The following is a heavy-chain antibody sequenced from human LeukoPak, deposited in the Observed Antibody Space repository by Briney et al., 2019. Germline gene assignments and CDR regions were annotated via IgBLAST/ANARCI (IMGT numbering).Heavy chain of an antibody. D-gene: IGHD2-2*01. CDR3: ARGAVPATDRTALYYFDY. J-gene: IGHJ4*02. V-gene: IGHV1-46*01. CDR2: INPSGGST. Sequence: ASVKVSCKASGYTFTSYYMHWVRQAPGQGLEWMGIINPSGGSTSYAQKFQGRVTMTRDTSTSTVYMELSSLRSEDTAVYYCARGAVPATDRTALYYFDYWGQGTLVTVSS. CDR1: GYTFTSYY.